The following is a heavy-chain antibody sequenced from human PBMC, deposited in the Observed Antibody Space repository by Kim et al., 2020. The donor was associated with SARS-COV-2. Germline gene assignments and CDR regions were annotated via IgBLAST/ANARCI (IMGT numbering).Heavy chain of an antibody. J-gene: IGHJ6*02. V-gene: IGHV4-61*02. CDR1: GGSISSGSYY. CDR2: IYTSGST. D-gene: IGHD3-22*01. CDR3: AREHSRIGYDSSGYPRDYYYYYGMDV. Sequence: SETLSLTCTVSGGSISSGSYYWSWIRQPAGKGLEWIGRIYTSGSTNYNPSLKSRVTISVDTSKNQFSLKLSAVTAADTAVYYCAREHSRIGYDSSGYPRDYYYYYGMDVWGQGTTVTVSS.